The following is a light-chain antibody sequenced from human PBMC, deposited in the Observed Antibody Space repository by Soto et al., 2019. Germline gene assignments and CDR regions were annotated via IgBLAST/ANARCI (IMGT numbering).Light chain of an antibody. J-gene: IGKJ2*01. CDR1: QSISSE. CDR3: QQGHNWPLT. Sequence: EIVMTQSPATLSVSPGESATLSCRASQSISSELAWYQQKTGQPPRLLIYSSSTRATGVPARFTGSGSDSDFTLTISGLQSEDFAVYYCQQGHNWPLTFGQGNRLEI. V-gene: IGKV3-15*01. CDR2: SSS.